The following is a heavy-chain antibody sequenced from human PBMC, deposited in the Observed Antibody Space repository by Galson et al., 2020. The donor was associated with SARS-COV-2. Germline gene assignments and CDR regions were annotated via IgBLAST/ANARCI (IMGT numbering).Heavy chain of an antibody. Sequence: GGSLRLSCAASGFTFSDYYMSWNSPAPGKGMEWVSSISTSSSYTNYASSVKGRLTISRDNAKNALYLQMNSLRAEDTAVYYCARDWMITGTTAVDYWGQGTLVTVSS. V-gene: IGHV3-11*06. J-gene: IGHJ4*02. CDR3: ARDWMITGTTAVDY. CDR1: GFTFSDYY. D-gene: IGHD1-7*01. CDR2: ISTSSSYT.